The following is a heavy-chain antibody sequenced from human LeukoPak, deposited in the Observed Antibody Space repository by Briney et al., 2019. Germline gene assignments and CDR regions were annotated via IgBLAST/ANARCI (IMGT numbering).Heavy chain of an antibody. D-gene: IGHD2-15*01. J-gene: IGHJ6*03. Sequence: SETLSLTCTVSGGSISIYLWSCIREPPGKGLEWIGYIFYSGSTNHNPSLKSRVTISVDTSKKQFSLKLSSVTAADTAVYYWARSVEGYCSGGSCYSYYYYMDVWGKGNTVTVSS. V-gene: IGHV4-59*13. CDR3: ARSVEGYCSGGSCYSYYYYMDV. CDR2: IFYSGST. CDR1: GGSISIYL.